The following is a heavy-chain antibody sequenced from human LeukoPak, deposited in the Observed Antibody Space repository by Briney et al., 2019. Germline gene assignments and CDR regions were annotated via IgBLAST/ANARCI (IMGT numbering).Heavy chain of an antibody. V-gene: IGHV4-59*01. CDR2: IYYSGST. CDR1: GGSISSYY. D-gene: IGHD1-26*01. Sequence: SETLSLTCTVSGGSISSYYWSWIRQPPGKGLEWIGYIYYSGSTNYNPSLKSRVTISVDTSKNQFSLKLSSVTAADTAVYYCARDRTSGSPHYYYCGMDVWGQGTTVTVSS. CDR3: ARDRTSGSPHYYYCGMDV. J-gene: IGHJ6*02.